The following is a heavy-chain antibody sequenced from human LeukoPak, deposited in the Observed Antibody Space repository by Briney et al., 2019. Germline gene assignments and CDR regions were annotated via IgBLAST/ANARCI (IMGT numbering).Heavy chain of an antibody. J-gene: IGHJ4*02. D-gene: IGHD6-13*01. CDR1: GYSFTSYW. CDR2: IYPGDSDT. Sequence: GESLKTSCKGSGYSFTSYWIGWVRQMPGKGLEWMGIIYPGDSDTRYSPSFQGQVTISADKSFSTAYLQWSSLKASDTAIYYCASSKSSSWYPFYFDFWGQGTLVTVSS. V-gene: IGHV5-51*01. CDR3: ASSKSSSWYPFYFDF.